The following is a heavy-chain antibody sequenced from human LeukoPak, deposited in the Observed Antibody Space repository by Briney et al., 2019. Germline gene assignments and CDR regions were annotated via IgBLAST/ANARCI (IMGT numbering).Heavy chain of an antibody. Sequence: PSETLSLTCTVSHYFISDGAFWGWIRQPPGKGLEWIGYIYYSGSTNYNPSLKSRVTISVDTSKNQFSLKLSSVTAADTAVYYCARADVNNWFDPWGQGTLVTVSS. CDR1: HYFISDGAF. CDR3: ARADVNNWFDP. J-gene: IGHJ5*02. CDR2: IYYSGST. V-gene: IGHV4-61*08.